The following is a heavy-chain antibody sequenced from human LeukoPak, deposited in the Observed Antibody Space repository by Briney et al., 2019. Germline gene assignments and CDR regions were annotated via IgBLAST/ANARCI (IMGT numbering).Heavy chain of an antibody. J-gene: IGHJ2*01. CDR1: GFSFNNYA. CDR2: ISANSGYT. CDR3: ARAAYSSTWYSRYFDL. Sequence: GGSLRLSCAASGFSFNNYAMSWVRQPLGKGLEWVSGISANSGYTNHAVSVKGRFTISRDNAKNSLYLQMNSLRAGDTAVYYCARAAYSSTWYSRYFDLWGRGTLVTVSS. D-gene: IGHD6-13*01. V-gene: IGHV3-23*01.